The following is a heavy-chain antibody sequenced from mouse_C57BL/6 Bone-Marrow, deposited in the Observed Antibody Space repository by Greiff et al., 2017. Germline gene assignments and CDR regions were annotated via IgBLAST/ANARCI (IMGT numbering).Heavy chain of an antibody. V-gene: IGHV5-6*01. J-gene: IGHJ3*01. CDR2: ISSGGSYT. CDR3: ARFAY. Sequence: EVKLQESGGDLVKPGGSLKLSCAASGFTFSSYGMSWVRQTPDKRLEWVATISSGGSYTYYPDSVKGRFTISRDNAKNTLYLQMSSLMSEDTTMYYCARFAYWGQGTLVTVSA. CDR1: GFTFSSYG.